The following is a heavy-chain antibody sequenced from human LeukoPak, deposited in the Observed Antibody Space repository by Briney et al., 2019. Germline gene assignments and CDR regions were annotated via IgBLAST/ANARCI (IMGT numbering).Heavy chain of an antibody. CDR3: AREGYYYDSSGYQMDAFDI. CDR1: GYSISSSYY. Sequence: PSGTLSLTCTVSGYSISSSYYWGWIRQPPGKGLEWIGRIYTSGSTNYNPSLKSRVTMSVDTSKNQFSLKLSSVTAADTAVYYCAREGYYYDSSGYQMDAFDIWGQGTMVTVSS. D-gene: IGHD3-22*01. V-gene: IGHV4-38-2*02. J-gene: IGHJ3*02. CDR2: IYTSGST.